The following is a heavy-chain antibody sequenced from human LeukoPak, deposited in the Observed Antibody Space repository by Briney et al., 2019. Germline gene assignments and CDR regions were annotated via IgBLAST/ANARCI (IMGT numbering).Heavy chain of an antibody. J-gene: IGHJ4*02. CDR1: GYTFTGYY. CDR2: INPNSGGT. Sequence: ASVKVSCKASGYTFTGYYLHWVRQAPGQGPEWMGWINPNSGGTNYAQKFQGRVTMTGDTSSSTAYMELSRLRSDDTAVYYCAGGFDEYCGGDCYLWYFDYWGQGTLVTVSS. CDR3: AGGFDEYCGGDCYLWYFDY. V-gene: IGHV1-2*02. D-gene: IGHD2-21*02.